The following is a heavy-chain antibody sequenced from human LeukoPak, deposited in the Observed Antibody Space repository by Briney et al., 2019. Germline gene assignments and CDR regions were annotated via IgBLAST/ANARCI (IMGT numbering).Heavy chain of an antibody. CDR1: GFNFSNYS. CDR2: ISSSSTYI. Sequence: GGSLRLSCAASGFNFSNYSMNWVRQAPGKGLEWVSSISSSSTYIYYVDSVKGRFTISRDNAKNSLYLQMNSLRAEDTAVYYCARLFGGVTTYDYWGQGALVTVSS. D-gene: IGHD2-8*02. V-gene: IGHV3-21*01. CDR3: ARLFGGVTTYDY. J-gene: IGHJ4*02.